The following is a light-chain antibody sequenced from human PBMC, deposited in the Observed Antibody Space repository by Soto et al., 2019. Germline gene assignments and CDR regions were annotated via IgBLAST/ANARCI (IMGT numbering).Light chain of an antibody. CDR3: QAWDSSTHVV. J-gene: IGLJ2*01. Sequence: SYELTQPPSVSVSPGQTASITCSGDKLGDKYACWYQQKPARSPVLVIYQDSKRPSGIPERFSGSNSGNTATLTISGTQAMDEADYYCQAWDSSTHVVFGGGTKLTVL. CDR2: QDS. CDR1: KLGDKY. V-gene: IGLV3-1*01.